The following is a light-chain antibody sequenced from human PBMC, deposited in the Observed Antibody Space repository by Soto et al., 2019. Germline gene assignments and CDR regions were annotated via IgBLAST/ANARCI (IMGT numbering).Light chain of an antibody. CDR2: DAS. V-gene: IGKV1-5*01. J-gene: IGKJ1*01. CDR3: QQYKSYSPWT. Sequence: DIQMTQSPSTLSASVGDRVTITCRASQSISSWLAWYQQKPGKAPKLLIYDASSLESGVPSRFSGSGSGTEFTLTISSLQYDDFATYYCQQYKSYSPWTFGQGTKVEIK. CDR1: QSISSW.